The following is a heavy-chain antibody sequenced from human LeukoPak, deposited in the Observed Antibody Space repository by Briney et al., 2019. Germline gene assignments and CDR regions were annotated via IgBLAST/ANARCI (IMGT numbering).Heavy chain of an antibody. CDR3: ARDYDILTGYSLRDYYYYYMDV. V-gene: IGHV3-30*02. D-gene: IGHD3-9*01. Sequence: GGSLRLSCAASGFTFSSYGMHWVRQAPGKGLEWVAFIRYDGSNKYYADSVKGRFTISRDNAMNSLYLQMNSLRAEDTAVYYCARDYDILTGYSLRDYYYYYMDVWGKGTTVTVSS. CDR1: GFTFSSYG. J-gene: IGHJ6*03. CDR2: IRYDGSNK.